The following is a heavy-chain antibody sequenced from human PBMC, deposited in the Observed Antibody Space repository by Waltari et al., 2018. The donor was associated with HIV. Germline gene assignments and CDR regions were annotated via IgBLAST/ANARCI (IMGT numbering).Heavy chain of an antibody. J-gene: IGHJ6*02. CDR3: VKEHQYSHTWYSYYGMDV. CDR2: ISGSGGST. Sequence: EVQVLESGGALVQPGGSLRLSCAASGFTFRNYGMSWVSQAPGKGLEWVSTISGSGGSTYYADSVKGRFTVSRDNSKNTLYLQMNSLRAEDTAVYFCVKEHQYSHTWYSYYGMDVWGQGTTVTVSS. D-gene: IGHD6-13*01. CDR1: GFTFRNYG. V-gene: IGHV3-23*01.